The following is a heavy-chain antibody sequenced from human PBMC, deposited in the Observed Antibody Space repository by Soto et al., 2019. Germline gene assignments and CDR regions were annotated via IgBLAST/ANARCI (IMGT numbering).Heavy chain of an antibody. Sequence: PSETLSLTCTVSGGSISSGGYYWSWIRQHPGKGLKWIGYIYYSGSTYYNPSLKSRVTISVDTSKNQFSLKLSSVTAADTAVYYRARDRVSIAARPPYYYGVDGWGQGTTVTVSS. CDR3: ARDRVSIAARPPYYYGVDG. CDR1: GGSISSGGYY. CDR2: IYYSGST. J-gene: IGHJ6*01. V-gene: IGHV4-31*03. D-gene: IGHD6-6*01.